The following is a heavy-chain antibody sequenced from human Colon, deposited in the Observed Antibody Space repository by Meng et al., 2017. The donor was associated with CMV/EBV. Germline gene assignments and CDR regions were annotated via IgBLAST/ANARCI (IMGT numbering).Heavy chain of an antibody. D-gene: IGHD2-8*02. CDR2: IKQDGSEK. V-gene: IGHV3-7*01. J-gene: IGHJ2*01. CDR3: ARVGCTGGVCLNWPFDL. CDR1: FTFSSYW. Sequence: FTFSSYWMTWVRQASGKGLEWVANIKQDGSEKNYVDSVKGRFTISRDNAKNSLYLQMSSVRVEDTSVYYCARVGCTGGVCLNWPFDLWGRGTLVTVSS.